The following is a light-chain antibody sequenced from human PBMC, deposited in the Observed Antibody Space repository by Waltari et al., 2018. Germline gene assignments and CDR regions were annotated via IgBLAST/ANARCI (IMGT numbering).Light chain of an antibody. Sequence: DVQMTQSPSTLSASVGASVTITCRDSQRINNWLAWHQQKPGKPPKLLIYKGSSLESGGPSRFSGSGSETEYTLTISSLQPDDCATYYCQQYDTLVGGTFGQGTRVEVK. V-gene: IGKV1-5*03. CDR1: QRINNW. CDR2: KGS. J-gene: IGKJ1*01. CDR3: QQYDTLVGGT.